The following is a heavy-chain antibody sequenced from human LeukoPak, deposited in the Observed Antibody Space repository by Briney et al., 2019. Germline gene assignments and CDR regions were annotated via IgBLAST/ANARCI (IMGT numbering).Heavy chain of an antibody. CDR2: ITPSSGGT. Sequence: ASVKVSCKASGYTFTGYYIHWVRQAPGQGLEWMGWITPSSGGTIYAQKFRGRVTMTRDMSISTAYMELSRLRSDDTAVYYCAKVASTTRRHDAFDIWGQGTLVTVSS. V-gene: IGHV1-2*02. CDR3: AKVASTTRRHDAFDI. D-gene: IGHD1-1*01. J-gene: IGHJ3*02. CDR1: GYTFTGYY.